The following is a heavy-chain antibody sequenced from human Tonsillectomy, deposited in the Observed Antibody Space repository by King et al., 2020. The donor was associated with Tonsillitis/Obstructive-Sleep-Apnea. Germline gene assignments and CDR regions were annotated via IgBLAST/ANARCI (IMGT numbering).Heavy chain of an antibody. Sequence: AQLVQSGAEVKKPGASVKVSCKASGYTFTSYAMHWVRQAPGQRLEWLGWINADNGNTKYSQKLQGRVTITRDTSASTAYVELSSLRSEDKAVYYCARRVATITLDYWGQGTLVTVSS. V-gene: IGHV1-3*01. CDR3: ARRVATITLDY. CDR2: INADNGNT. CDR1: GYTFTSYA. D-gene: IGHD5-12*01. J-gene: IGHJ4*02.